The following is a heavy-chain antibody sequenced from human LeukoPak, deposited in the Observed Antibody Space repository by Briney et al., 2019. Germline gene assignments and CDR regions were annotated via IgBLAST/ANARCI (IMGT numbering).Heavy chain of an antibody. CDR1: WLNFYSYA. J-gene: IGHJ4*02. V-gene: IGHV3-23*01. D-gene: IGHD3-3*01. Sequence: GGSLRLSCTAWWLNFYSYAASWVRQAPGKGLEWVSTMRRSGDSPYYVDSVKCRFTFSRDNSNNTLYLHRNRPRARDTVVYLSSNPECFGFLFSIRFDFWGQGTLVTVSS. CDR2: MRRSGDSP. CDR3: SNPECFGFLFSIRFDF.